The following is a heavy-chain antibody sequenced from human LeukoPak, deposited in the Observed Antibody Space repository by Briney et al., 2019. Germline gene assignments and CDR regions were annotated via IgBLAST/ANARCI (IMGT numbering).Heavy chain of an antibody. Sequence: SETLSLTCTVSGGSISSYYWSWIRQPPGKGLEWIGYIYYSGSTNYNPSLKSRVTISVDTSKNQFSLKLSSVTAADTAVYCCARLRGYSSGWNYFDYWGQGTLVTVSS. V-gene: IGHV4-59*01. CDR3: ARLRGYSSGWNYFDY. CDR1: GGSISSYY. CDR2: IYYSGST. D-gene: IGHD6-19*01. J-gene: IGHJ4*02.